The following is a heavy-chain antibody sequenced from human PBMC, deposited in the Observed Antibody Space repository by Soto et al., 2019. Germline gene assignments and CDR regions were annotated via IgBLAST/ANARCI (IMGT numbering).Heavy chain of an antibody. D-gene: IGHD5-18*01. CDR2: INPSGGST. J-gene: IGHJ6*02. CDR3: ARDLIDTAMATRVYYYYGMDV. Sequence: GASVKVSCKASGYTFTSYYMHWVRQAPGQGLEWMGIINPSGGSTSYAQKFQGRVTVTRDTSTSTVYMELSSLRSEDTAVYYCARDLIDTAMATRVYYYYGMDVWGQGTTVTVSS. CDR1: GYTFTSYY. V-gene: IGHV1-46*01.